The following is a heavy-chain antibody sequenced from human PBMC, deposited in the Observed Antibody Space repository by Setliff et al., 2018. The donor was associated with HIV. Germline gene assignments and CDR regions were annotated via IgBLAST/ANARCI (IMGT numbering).Heavy chain of an antibody. Sequence: ASVKVSCKASGYSFTGHYIHWVRQAPGQGLEWLGRIDPNSGGTKYAQMFQGRVTMTRETSITTASMELSRFRSDAKVVYYCASPFGASDSGGYEYEAFAIWGQGALVTVSS. CDR3: ASPFGASDSGGYEYEAFAI. CDR2: IDPNSGGT. CDR1: GYSFTGHY. V-gene: IGHV1-2*05. D-gene: IGHD3-22*01. J-gene: IGHJ4*02.